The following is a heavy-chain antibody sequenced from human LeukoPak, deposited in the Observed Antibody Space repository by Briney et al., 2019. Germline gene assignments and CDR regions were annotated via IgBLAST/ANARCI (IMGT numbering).Heavy chain of an antibody. V-gene: IGHV4-31*03. CDR1: GGSISGGYF. CDR2: IYYSGTT. D-gene: IGHD3-16*01. Sequence: SETLSLTCTVSGGSISGGYFWSWIRQHPGKGLEWIGHIYYSGTTYYNPSLKSRVTISVDTSRNQFSLKLSSVTAADTAVYYCARITVGVYYFDYWGQGTLVTVSS. J-gene: IGHJ4*02. CDR3: ARITVGVYYFDY.